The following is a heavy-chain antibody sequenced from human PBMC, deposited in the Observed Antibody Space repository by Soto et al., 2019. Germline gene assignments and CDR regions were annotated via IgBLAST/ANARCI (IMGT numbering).Heavy chain of an antibody. V-gene: IGHV1-69*06. D-gene: IGHD5-18*01. J-gene: IGHJ6*02. CDR2: IIPIFGTA. CDR1: GGTFSSYA. Sequence: ASVKVSCKASGGTFSSYAISWVRQAPGQGLEWMGGIIPIFGTANYAQKFQGRVTITADKSTSTAYMELSSLRSEDTAVYYCARGAVRIQLWHGYYYYGMDVWGQGTTVTVSS. CDR3: ARGAVRIQLWHGYYYYGMDV.